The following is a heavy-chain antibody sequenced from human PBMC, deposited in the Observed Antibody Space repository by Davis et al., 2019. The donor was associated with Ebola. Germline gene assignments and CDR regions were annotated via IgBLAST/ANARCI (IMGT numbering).Heavy chain of an antibody. CDR3: ARDRGDGYTFDY. CDR1: GFTFSSYW. J-gene: IGHJ4*02. Sequence: GESLKISCAASGFTFSSYWMHWVRQAPGKVLEWVSSISSSSSYIYYADSVKGRFTISRDNAKNSLYLQMNSLRAEDTAVYYCARDRGDGYTFDYWGQGTLVTVSS. CDR2: ISSSSSYI. V-gene: IGHV3-21*01. D-gene: IGHD5-24*01.